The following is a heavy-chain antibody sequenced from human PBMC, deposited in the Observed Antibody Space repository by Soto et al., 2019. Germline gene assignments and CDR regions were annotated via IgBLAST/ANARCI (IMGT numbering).Heavy chain of an antibody. CDR3: AKLKGTVTTAFDI. D-gene: IGHD4-17*01. CDR1: GFTFSSYA. V-gene: IGHV3-23*01. CDR2: ISGGTIST. Sequence: EVQLLESGGGLVQPGGSLRLSCAASGFTFSSYAMSWVRQAPGKGLEWVSVISGGTISTYDADSVKGRFTISRDNSKNTLYRQMNSLRAEDTAVYYCAKLKGTVTTAFDIWGQGTMVTVSS. J-gene: IGHJ3*02.